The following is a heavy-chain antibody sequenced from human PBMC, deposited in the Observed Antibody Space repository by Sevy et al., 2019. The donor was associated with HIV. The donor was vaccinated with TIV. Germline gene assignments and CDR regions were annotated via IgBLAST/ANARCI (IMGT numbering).Heavy chain of an antibody. CDR1: GFAFSAYW. Sequence: GGSLRLSCSASGFAFSAYWMVWVRQAPGKGLEWVANINQNGSVKYYVDSVRGRFTISRDNARNLVSLQMNNLRAEDTALYYCVRAIASDGSFWGQGTLVTVSS. CDR2: INQNGSVK. CDR3: VRAIASDGSF. V-gene: IGHV3-7*01. D-gene: IGHD6-13*01. J-gene: IGHJ4*02.